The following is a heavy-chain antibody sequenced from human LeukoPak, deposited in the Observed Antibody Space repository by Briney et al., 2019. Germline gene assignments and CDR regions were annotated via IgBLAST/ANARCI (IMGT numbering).Heavy chain of an antibody. D-gene: IGHD3-22*01. V-gene: IGHV3-74*01. J-gene: IGHJ5*02. CDR3: ARVLSGSWDWFDP. CDR1: GFTFNNYW. CDR2: INTDGSRI. Sequence: GGSLRLSCAASGFTFNNYWMHWVRQAPGKGLVWVSRINTDGSRITYADSVKGRFTISRDNAMNTVYLQMNSLRAEDTAVYYCARVLSGSWDWFDPWGQGTLVTVSS.